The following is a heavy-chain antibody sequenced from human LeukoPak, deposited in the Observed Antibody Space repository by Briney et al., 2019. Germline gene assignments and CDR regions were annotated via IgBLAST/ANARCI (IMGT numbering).Heavy chain of an antibody. CDR1: GFTLSSHN. CDR2: ISSSGSIT. D-gene: IGHD2-8*01. J-gene: IGHJ6*02. CDR3: ARGKMGYYGMDV. Sequence: GGSLRLSCVASGFTLSSHNINWVRQAPGKGLEWVSHISSSGSITYYGDSVKGRITISRDNAKNSVSLYMNSLRAEDSAVYYCARGKMGYYGMDVWGQGTTVTVSS. V-gene: IGHV3-48*01.